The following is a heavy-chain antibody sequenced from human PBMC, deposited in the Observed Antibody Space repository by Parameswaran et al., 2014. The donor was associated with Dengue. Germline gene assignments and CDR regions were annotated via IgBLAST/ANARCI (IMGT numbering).Heavy chain of an antibody. D-gene: IGHD1-26*01. CDR2: IIPIFGTT. J-gene: IGHJ3*02. CDR3: ARDWGWELVPYDVFDI. V-gene: IGHV1-69*06. Sequence: SWVRQAPGQGLEWMGGIIPIFGTTNNAQKFQGRVRITADKSTSTAYMELSSLRSEDTAIYYCARDWGWELVPYDVFDIWGQGTMVTVSS.